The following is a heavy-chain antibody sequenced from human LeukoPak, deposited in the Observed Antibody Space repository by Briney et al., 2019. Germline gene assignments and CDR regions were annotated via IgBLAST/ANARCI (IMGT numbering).Heavy chain of an antibody. Sequence: ASVKVSCKASGYTFTSYDINWVRQATGQGLEWMGWISAYNGNTNYAQKLQGRVTMTTDTSTSTAYMELRSLRSDDTAVYYCARHTATTFDYWGQGTLVTVSS. CDR3: ARHTATTFDY. CDR1: GYTFTSYD. V-gene: IGHV1-18*01. J-gene: IGHJ4*02. CDR2: ISAYNGNT. D-gene: IGHD4-17*01.